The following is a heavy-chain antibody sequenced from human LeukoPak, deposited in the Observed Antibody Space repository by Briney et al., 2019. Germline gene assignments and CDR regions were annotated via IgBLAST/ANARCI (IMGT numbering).Heavy chain of an antibody. V-gene: IGHV5-51*01. D-gene: IGHD2-2*02. CDR3: ARSQGLYGAADY. CDR1: GYSFTSYW. J-gene: IGHJ4*02. Sequence: GESLKISCKGSGYSFTSYWIGWVRQMPGKGLEWMGIIYPGDSDTRYSPSFQGQVTISADKSISTAYLQWSGLQASDNAIYFCARSQGLYGAADYWGQGNLVTVSS. CDR2: IYPGDSDT.